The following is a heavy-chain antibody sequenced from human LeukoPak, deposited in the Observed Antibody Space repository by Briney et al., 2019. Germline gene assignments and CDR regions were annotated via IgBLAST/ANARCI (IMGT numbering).Heavy chain of an antibody. V-gene: IGHV3-7*03. D-gene: IGHD6-19*01. CDR1: GFYA. Sequence: GGSLRLSCAASGFYAMHWVRQAPGKGLEWVANIKQDGSEKYYVDSVKGRFTISRDNSKNTLYLQMNSLRAEDTAVYYCAKAGWLVPRWFDPWGQGTLVTVSS. CDR2: IKQDGSEK. CDR3: AKAGWLVPRWFDP. J-gene: IGHJ5*02.